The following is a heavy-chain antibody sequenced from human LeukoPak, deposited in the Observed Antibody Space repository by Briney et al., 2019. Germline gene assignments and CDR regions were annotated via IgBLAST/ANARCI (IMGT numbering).Heavy chain of an antibody. CDR2: INSDGSTT. CDR1: GFTFSSYW. J-gene: IGHJ4*02. Sequence: GGSLRLSCAASGFTFSSYWMYWVRQAPGKGLVWVSRINSDGSTTNYADSVKGRFTISRDNAKNTLYLQMNSLRDEDTAVYYCVRGFDYWGQGTLVTVSS. V-gene: IGHV3-74*01. CDR3: VRGFDY.